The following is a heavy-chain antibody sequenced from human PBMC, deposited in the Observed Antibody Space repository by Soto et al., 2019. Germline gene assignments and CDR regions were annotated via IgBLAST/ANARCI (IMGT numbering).Heavy chain of an antibody. Sequence: SETVSLTCAFSGGSIISGGYSWSWIRQPPGKGLEWIGYIYHSGSTYYNPSLKSRVTISVDRSKNQFSLKLSSVTAADTAVYYCARDRCSGGSCYSGGWFDPWGQGTLVTVSS. V-gene: IGHV4-30-2*01. CDR3: ARDRCSGGSCYSGGWFDP. CDR2: IYHSGST. D-gene: IGHD2-15*01. CDR1: GGSIISGGYS. J-gene: IGHJ5*02.